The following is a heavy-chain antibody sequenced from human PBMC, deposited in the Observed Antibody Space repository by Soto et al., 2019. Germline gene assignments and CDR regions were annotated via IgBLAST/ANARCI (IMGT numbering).Heavy chain of an antibody. CDR2: INSDGSST. V-gene: IGHV3-74*01. CDR3: ARGRGSSLITYYYYYMDV. J-gene: IGHJ6*03. CDR1: GFTFSSYW. D-gene: IGHD6-13*01. Sequence: VQLVESGGGLVQPGGSLRLSCAASGFTFSSYWMHWVRQAPGKGLVWVSRINSDGSSTSYADSVKGRFTISRDNAKNTLYLQMNRLRAEDTAVYYCARGRGSSLITYYYYYMDVWGKGTTVTVSS.